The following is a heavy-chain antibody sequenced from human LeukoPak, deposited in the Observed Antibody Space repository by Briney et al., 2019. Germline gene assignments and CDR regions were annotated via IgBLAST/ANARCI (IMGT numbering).Heavy chain of an antibody. D-gene: IGHD3-22*01. V-gene: IGHV4-38-2*02. CDR2: IYRRGST. CDR3: ARDVRNYYDSSGYYLFDY. J-gene: IGHJ4*02. CDR1: GYSISSGYY. Sequence: SETLSLTCTVSGYSISSGYYWGWIRQSPGKGLEWFGNIYRRGSTHYNPSLKSRVTISMDTSKNQFSLKLSSVTAADTAVYYCARDVRNYYDSSGYYLFDYWGQGTLVTVSS.